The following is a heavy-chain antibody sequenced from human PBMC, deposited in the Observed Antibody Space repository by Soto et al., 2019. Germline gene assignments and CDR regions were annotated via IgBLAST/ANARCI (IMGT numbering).Heavy chain of an antibody. D-gene: IGHD3-3*01. Sequence: ASVKVSCKASGYTFTSYAMHWVRQAPGQRLEWMGWINAGNGNTKYSQKFQGRVTITRDTSASTAYMELRSLRSDDTAVYYCARDSGAYYDFWSGYYDDAFGIWGQGTMVTVSS. CDR3: ARDSGAYYDFWSGYYDDAFGI. V-gene: IGHV1-3*01. CDR1: GYTFTSYA. J-gene: IGHJ3*02. CDR2: INAGNGNT.